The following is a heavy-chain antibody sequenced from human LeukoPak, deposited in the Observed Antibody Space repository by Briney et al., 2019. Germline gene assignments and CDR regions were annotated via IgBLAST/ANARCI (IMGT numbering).Heavy chain of an antibody. CDR2: IYYSGST. CDR3: ARRDLYGPDY. J-gene: IGHJ4*02. D-gene: IGHD2/OR15-2a*01. Sequence: SGTLSLTCTVSGGSISSSSYYWGWIRQPPGEGLEWIGNIYYSGSTYHSPSLKSRVTISVDTSKNQFSLKLSSVTAADTAVYYCARRDLYGPDYWGQGTLVTVSS. CDR1: GGSISSSSYY. V-gene: IGHV4-39*01.